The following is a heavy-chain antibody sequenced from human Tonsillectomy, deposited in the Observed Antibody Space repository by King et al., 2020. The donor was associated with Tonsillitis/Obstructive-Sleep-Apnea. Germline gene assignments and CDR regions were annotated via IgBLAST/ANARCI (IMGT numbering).Heavy chain of an antibody. CDR1: GFTFSNYP. Sequence: VRLVESGGGVVQPGRSLRLSCAASGFTFSNYPMHWVRQAPGKGLEWVAIISSDGNDKYYADSVKGRFTISRDNSKNTLFLQMDSLRADDTAVYYCARDYGYSGYDLGFDYWGQGTLVTVSS. D-gene: IGHD5-12*01. CDR2: ISSDGNDK. J-gene: IGHJ4*02. CDR3: ARDYGYSGYDLGFDY. V-gene: IGHV3-30*04.